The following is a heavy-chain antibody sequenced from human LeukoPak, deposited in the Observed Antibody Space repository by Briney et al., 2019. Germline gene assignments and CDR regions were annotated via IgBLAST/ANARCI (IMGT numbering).Heavy chain of an antibody. Sequence: GGSLRLSCAASGFTFDDYGMSWVRQVPGKGLEWVSGINWIGGSTYYADSVKGRFTISRDNSKNTLYLQMNSLRAEDTAVYYCAKARLSGYYFDYWGQGTLVTVSS. CDR1: GFTFDDYG. J-gene: IGHJ4*02. D-gene: IGHD6-25*01. CDR2: INWIGGST. CDR3: AKARLSGYYFDY. V-gene: IGHV3-23*01.